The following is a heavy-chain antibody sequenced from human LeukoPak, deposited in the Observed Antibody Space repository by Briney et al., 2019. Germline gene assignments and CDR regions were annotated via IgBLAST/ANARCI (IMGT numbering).Heavy chain of an antibody. CDR1: GYTFTSYD. Sequence: GASVKVSCKASGYTFTSYDINWVRQATGQGLEWMGWMNPNSGNTGYAQKFQGRVTMTRNTSISTAYMELSSLRSEDTAVYYCARGPLNLFYDSSGYYFYWGQGTLVTVSS. D-gene: IGHD3-22*01. V-gene: IGHV1-8*01. CDR2: MNPNSGNT. J-gene: IGHJ4*02. CDR3: ARGPLNLFYDSSGYYFY.